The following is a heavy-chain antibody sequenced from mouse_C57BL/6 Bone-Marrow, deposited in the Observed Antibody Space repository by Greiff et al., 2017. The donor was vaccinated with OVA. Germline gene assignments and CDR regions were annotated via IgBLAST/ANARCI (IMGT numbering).Heavy chain of an antibody. CDR2: ISDGGSYT. Sequence: DVMLVESGGGLVKPGGSLKLSCAASGFTFSSYAMSWVRQTPEKRLEWVATISDGGSYTYYPDNVKGRFTISRDNAKNNLYLQMSHLKSEDTAMYYCARDRAYPYYFDYWGQGTTLTVSS. D-gene: IGHD3-1*01. CDR3: ARDRAYPYYFDY. CDR1: GFTFSSYA. J-gene: IGHJ2*01. V-gene: IGHV5-4*01.